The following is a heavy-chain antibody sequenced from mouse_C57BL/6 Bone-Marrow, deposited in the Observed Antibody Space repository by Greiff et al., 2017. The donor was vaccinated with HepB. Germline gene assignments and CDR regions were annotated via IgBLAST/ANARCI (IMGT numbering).Heavy chain of an antibody. V-gene: IGHV5-17*01. CDR2: ISSGSSTI. CDR1: GFTFSDYG. CDR3: ASHSNYWYFDV. D-gene: IGHD2-5*01. Sequence: VQLKESGGGLVKPGGSLKLSCAASGFTFSDYGMHWVRQAPEKGLEWVAYISSGSSTIYYADTVKGRFTISRDNAKNTLFLQMTSLRSEDTAMYYCASHSNYWYFDVWGTGTTVTVSS. J-gene: IGHJ1*03.